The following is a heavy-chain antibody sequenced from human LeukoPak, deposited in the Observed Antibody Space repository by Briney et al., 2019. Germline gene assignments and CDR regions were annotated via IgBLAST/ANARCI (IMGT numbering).Heavy chain of an antibody. J-gene: IGHJ4*02. CDR1: GGSFSGYY. V-gene: IGHV4-31*11. D-gene: IGHD2-15*01. CDR2: IYYSGST. Sequence: MASETLSLTCAVYGGSFSGYYWSWIRQHPGKGLEWIGYIYYSGSTYYNPSLKSRVTISVDTSKNQFSLKLSSVTAADAAVYYCARAALHCSGGSCDKGLDYWGQGTLVTVSS. CDR3: ARAALHCSGGSCDKGLDY.